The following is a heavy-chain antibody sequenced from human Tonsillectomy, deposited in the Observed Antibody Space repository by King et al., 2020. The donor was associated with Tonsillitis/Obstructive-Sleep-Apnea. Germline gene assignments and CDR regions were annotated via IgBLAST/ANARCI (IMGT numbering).Heavy chain of an antibody. Sequence: VQLVESGGGLVKPGGSLRLSCAASGFTFSSYSMNWIRQAPGKGLAWVSSISSSSSYIYYAASVKGRFTISRDNAKNSLYLQMNSLRAEDTAVYYCARDMKADYGVDYWGQGTLVTVSS. CDR3: ARDMKADYGVDY. D-gene: IGHD4-17*01. J-gene: IGHJ4*02. CDR2: ISSSSSYI. V-gene: IGHV3-21*01. CDR1: GFTFSSYS.